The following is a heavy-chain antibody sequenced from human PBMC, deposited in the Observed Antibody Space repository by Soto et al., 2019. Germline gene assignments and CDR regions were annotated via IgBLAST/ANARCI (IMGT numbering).Heavy chain of an antibody. CDR2: ISYDGSKR. CDR3: VKDKGLRYVDWFQGGDF. J-gene: IGHJ4*02. Sequence: SGGSLRLSCEASGFTFSKFGLHWVRQAPCKGLDWVAVISYDGSKRFYADSVKGRFTISRDNSKNTVYLQVNSLRAEDTALYYCVKDKGLRYVDWFQGGDFWGQGTQVTVSS. D-gene: IGHD3-9*01. V-gene: IGHV3-30*18. CDR1: GFTFSKFG.